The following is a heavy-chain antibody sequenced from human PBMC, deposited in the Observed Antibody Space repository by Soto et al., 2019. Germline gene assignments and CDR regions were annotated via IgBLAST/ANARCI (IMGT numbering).Heavy chain of an antibody. J-gene: IGHJ6*02. D-gene: IGHD3-9*01. V-gene: IGHV4-39*01. Sequence: QLQLQESGPGLVKPSETLSLTCTVSGGSISSSSYYWGWIRQPPGKGLEWIGSIYYSGSTYYNPSLKSRVTISVDTSKNQFSLKLSSVTAADTAVYYCARQQYFDWLLYHYYYYGMDVWGQGTTVTVSS. CDR2: IYYSGST. CDR1: GGSISSSSYY. CDR3: ARQQYFDWLLYHYYYYGMDV.